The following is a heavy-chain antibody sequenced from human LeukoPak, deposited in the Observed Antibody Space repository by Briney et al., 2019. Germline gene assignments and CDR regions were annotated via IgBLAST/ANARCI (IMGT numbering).Heavy chain of an antibody. CDR3: AREPTGGNYGNWFDP. J-gene: IGHJ5*02. Sequence: SETLSLTCTVSGGSISSSSYYWGWIRQPPGKGLEWIGSIYYSGSTYYNPSLKSRVTISVDTSKNQFSLKLSSATAADTAVYYCAREPTGGNYGNWFDPWGQGTLVTVSS. CDR1: GGSISSSSYY. CDR2: IYYSGST. V-gene: IGHV4-39*07. D-gene: IGHD4-17*01.